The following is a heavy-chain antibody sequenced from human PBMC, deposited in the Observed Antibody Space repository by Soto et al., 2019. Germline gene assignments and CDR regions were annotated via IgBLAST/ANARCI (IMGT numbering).Heavy chain of an antibody. D-gene: IGHD3-10*01. J-gene: IGHJ4*02. V-gene: IGHV4-4*02. CDR1: GASMTTSDW. CDR2: IHHGGST. Sequence: LSLTCTVSGASMTTSDWWNWVRQSPEKGLEWIGEIHHGGSTSYNPSLESRVTISIDKSKNQFSLRLSSVTAADTAVYYCVGGHMVRGVVMYRGYYFDYWGQGAQVTVSS. CDR3: VGGHMVRGVVMYRGYYFDY.